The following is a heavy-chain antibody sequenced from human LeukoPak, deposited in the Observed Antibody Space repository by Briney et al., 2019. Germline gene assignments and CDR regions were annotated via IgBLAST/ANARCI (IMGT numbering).Heavy chain of an antibody. CDR2: INPNSGGT. CDR3: AIRGLSGSYYHTFDY. J-gene: IGHJ4*02. CDR1: GYTFTGYY. V-gene: IGHV1-2*02. D-gene: IGHD3-10*01. Sequence: ASVKVSRKASGYTFTGYYMHWVRQAPGQGLEWVGWINPNSGGTNYAQKFQGRVTMTRDTSISTAYMELSRLRSDDTAVYYCAIRGLSGSYYHTFDYWGQGTLVTVSS.